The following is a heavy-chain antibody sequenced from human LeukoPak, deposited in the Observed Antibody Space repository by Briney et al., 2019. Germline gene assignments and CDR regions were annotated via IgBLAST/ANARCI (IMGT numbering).Heavy chain of an antibody. D-gene: IGHD2-2*01. CDR1: GGSISSGGYY. CDR3: ARWVPAAMVDDAFDI. Sequence: PSETLTLTCTVSGGSISSGGYYWSWIRQPPGKGLEWIGEINHSGSTNYDPSLKSRVTISVDTSKNQFSLKLSSVTAADTAVYYCARWVPAAMVDDAFDIWGQGTMVTVSS. V-gene: IGHV4-39*07. J-gene: IGHJ3*02. CDR2: INHSGST.